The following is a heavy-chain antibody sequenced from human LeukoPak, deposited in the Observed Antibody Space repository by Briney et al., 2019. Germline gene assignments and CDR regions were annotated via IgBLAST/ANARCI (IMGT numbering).Heavy chain of an antibody. CDR3: AKDRNYYDSSGYYFAN. Sequence: SETLSLTCTVSGGSVSSGSSFWSWIRQPPGKGLEWIGYIYHSGNTNYNPSLKGRVIISVDTSKSQLSLKLNSVTAADTAVYYCAKDRNYYDSSGYYFANWGQGTLVTVSS. CDR1: GGSVSSGSSF. J-gene: IGHJ4*02. CDR2: IYHSGNT. V-gene: IGHV4-61*01. D-gene: IGHD3-22*01.